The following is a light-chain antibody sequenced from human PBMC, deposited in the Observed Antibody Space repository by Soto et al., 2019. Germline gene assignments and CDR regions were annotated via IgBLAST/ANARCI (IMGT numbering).Light chain of an antibody. CDR2: EAS. CDR3: QQRHTLPTT. CDR1: QFINTY. J-gene: IGKJ4*01. Sequence: EIVLTQSPATLSLSPGERATLSCRASQFINTYVAWYQHRPGQGPRLLIYEASKRATGIPARFSGSGSGTDFTLTLRSLETEDFGSYYCQQRHTLPTTFGGGAKMEI. V-gene: IGKV3-11*01.